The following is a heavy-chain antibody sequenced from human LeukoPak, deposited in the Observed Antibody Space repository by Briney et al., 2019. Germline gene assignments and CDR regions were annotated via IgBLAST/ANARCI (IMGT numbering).Heavy chain of an antibody. V-gene: IGHV1-18*01. D-gene: IGHD3-22*01. CDR1: GYTFTTYG. CDR3: ARTYSYDSSGYGY. Sequence: ASVKVSCKASGYTFTTYGISWVRQAPGQGLEWMGWISVYNGNTNYAQKLQGRVTMTTDTPTSTAYMELRSLRFDDTAVYYCARTYSYDSSGYGYWGQGTLVTVSS. CDR2: ISVYNGNT. J-gene: IGHJ4*02.